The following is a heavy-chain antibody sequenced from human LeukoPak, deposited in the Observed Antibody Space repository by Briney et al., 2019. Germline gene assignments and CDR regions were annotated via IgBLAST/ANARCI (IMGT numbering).Heavy chain of an antibody. CDR2: ISGSGDST. CDR3: AKVGFISYFDWLPLGY. CDR1: GFTFRSYV. J-gene: IGHJ4*02. Sequence: TGGSLRLSCAASGFTFRSYVMNWVRQAPGKGLEWVSAISGSGDSTYYADSVKGRFTISRDKSKNTLYLQMNSLRAEDTAVYYCAKVGFISYFDWLPLGYWGQGTLVTVSS. V-gene: IGHV3-23*01. D-gene: IGHD3-9*01.